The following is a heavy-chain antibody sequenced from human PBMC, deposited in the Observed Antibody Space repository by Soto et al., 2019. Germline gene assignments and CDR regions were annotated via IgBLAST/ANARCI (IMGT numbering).Heavy chain of an antibody. V-gene: IGHV1-18*01. CDR2: ISAYNGNT. D-gene: IGHD2-2*01. J-gene: IGHJ4*02. CDR1: GYTFTSYG. CDR3: ARGDCISTSWDVDDY. Sequence: QVQLVQSGAEVKKPGASVKVSCKPSGYTFTSYGISWERQAPGQGLEWMGWISAYNGNTNYAQKLEGRVTMTTDTSTSTAYMELRSLRSDDTAVYYCARGDCISTSWDVDDYWSQGTLVTVSS.